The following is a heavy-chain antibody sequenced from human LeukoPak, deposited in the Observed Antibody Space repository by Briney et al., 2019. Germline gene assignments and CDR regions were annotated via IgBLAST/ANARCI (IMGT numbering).Heavy chain of an antibody. V-gene: IGHV4-34*01. CDR1: GGSFSGYY. CDR2: INHSGST. D-gene: IGHD1-14*01. Sequence: SETLSLTCAVYGGSFSGYYWSWIRQPPGKGLEWIGEINHSGSTNYNPSLKSRVTISVDTSKNQFSLKLSSVTAADTAVYYCARVITGYGGFNYYAMDIWGQGTTVTVSS. CDR3: ARVITGYGGFNYYAMDI. J-gene: IGHJ6*02.